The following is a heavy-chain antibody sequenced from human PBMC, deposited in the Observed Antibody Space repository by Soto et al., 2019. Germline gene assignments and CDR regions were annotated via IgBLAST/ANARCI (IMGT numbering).Heavy chain of an antibody. V-gene: IGHV4-39*01. CDR3: VSITMVRGVIIPAGYYMDV. CDR1: GGSLSSSSYY. J-gene: IGHJ6*03. Sequence: SETLSLTCTVSGGSLSSSSYYWGWIRQPPGKGLEWIGSIYYSGSTYYNPSLKSRVTISVDTSKNQFSLKLSSVTAADTAVYYCVSITMVRGVIIPAGYYMDVWGKGTTVTVSS. D-gene: IGHD3-10*01. CDR2: IYYSGST.